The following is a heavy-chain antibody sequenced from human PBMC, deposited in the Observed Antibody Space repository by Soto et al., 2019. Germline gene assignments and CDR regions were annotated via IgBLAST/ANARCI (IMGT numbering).Heavy chain of an antibody. D-gene: IGHD3-10*01. V-gene: IGHV2-5*02. Sequence: QITLKESGPTLVKPTQTLTLTCTFSGFSLSTSGVGVGWIRQPPGKALDWLALIYWDDDKRYSPSLKSRLTITKDTSKNQVVLTMTNMDPVDTATYYCAHRMVTIVRGSSSWFDPWGQGTLFTVSS. CDR3: AHRMVTIVRGSSSWFDP. CDR1: GFSLSTSGVG. CDR2: IYWDDDK. J-gene: IGHJ5*02.